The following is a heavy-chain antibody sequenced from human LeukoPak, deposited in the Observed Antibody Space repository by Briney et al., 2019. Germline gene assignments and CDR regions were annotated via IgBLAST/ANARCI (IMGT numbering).Heavy chain of an antibody. D-gene: IGHD3-22*01. CDR2: INPNSGDT. V-gene: IGHV1-2*02. CDR1: GYTFTDYY. Sequence: GASVKVSCKASGYTFTDYYMHWVRQAPGQGLEWMGWINPNSGDTNYAQNFQGRVTMTKDTSISTAYMELSTLRSDDTAVYYCARIKPISGSYDYWGQGTLVTVSS. J-gene: IGHJ4*02. CDR3: ARIKPISGSYDY.